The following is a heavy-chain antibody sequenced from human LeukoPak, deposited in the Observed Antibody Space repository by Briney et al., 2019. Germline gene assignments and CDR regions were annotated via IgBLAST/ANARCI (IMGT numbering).Heavy chain of an antibody. D-gene: IGHD4-17*01. CDR1: GFTFSNYW. CDR3: AKGRGDLDY. V-gene: IGHV3-7*01. CDR2: IKQDGSEI. Sequence: GGSLRLSCAASGFTFSNYWMSWVRQAPGKGLEWVANIKQDGSEIYYADSVKGRFTISRDNSKNTLYLQMNSLRAEDTAVYYCAKGRGDLDYWGQGTLVTVSS. J-gene: IGHJ4*02.